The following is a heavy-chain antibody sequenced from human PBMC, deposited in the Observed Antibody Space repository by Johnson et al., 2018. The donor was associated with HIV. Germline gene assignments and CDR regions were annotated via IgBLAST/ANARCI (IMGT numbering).Heavy chain of an antibody. D-gene: IGHD4-17*01. V-gene: IGHV3-30-3*01. Sequence: QVQLMESGGGVVQPGRSLRLSCAGSGFTFRSYAMQWVRQAPGKGLEWVAVISYDGSNKYYADSVKGRFSISRDNSKNTLYLQMNSLRPEDTSVYYCARDSTPWGGDYVGYAFDIWGRGTMVTVSS. CDR1: GFTFRSYA. J-gene: IGHJ3*02. CDR2: ISYDGSNK. CDR3: ARDSTPWGGDYVGYAFDI.